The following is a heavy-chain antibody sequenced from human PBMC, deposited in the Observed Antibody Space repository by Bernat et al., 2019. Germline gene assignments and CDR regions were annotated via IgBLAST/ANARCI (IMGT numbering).Heavy chain of an antibody. D-gene: IGHD2-21*01. CDR3: ASHGILVVIATVY. CDR1: GGTFSSYA. J-gene: IGHJ4*02. Sequence: QVQLVQSGAEVKKPGSSVKVSCKASGGTFSSYAISWVRQAPGQGLEWMGGIIPIFGTANYAQKFQGRVTIPAYKSTSTAYMELSSLRSEDTAVYYCASHGILVVIATVYWGQGTLVTVSS. CDR2: IIPIFGTA. V-gene: IGHV1-69*06.